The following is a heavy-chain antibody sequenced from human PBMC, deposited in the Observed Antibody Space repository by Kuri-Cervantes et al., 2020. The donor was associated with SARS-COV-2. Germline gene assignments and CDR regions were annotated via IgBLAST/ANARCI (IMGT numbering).Heavy chain of an antibody. V-gene: IGHV3-49*04. J-gene: IGHJ4*02. CDR3: ARAGFWVGYVDC. CDR2: IRSKAYGGTT. D-gene: IGHD3-3*01. CDR1: GFTFGDYA. Sequence: GGSLRLSCTASGFTFGDYAMSWVRQAPGKGLEWVGFIRSKAYGGTTEYAASVKGRFTISRDDSKSIAYLQMNSLRPDDTAVYSCARAGFWVGYVDCWGQGALVTVSS.